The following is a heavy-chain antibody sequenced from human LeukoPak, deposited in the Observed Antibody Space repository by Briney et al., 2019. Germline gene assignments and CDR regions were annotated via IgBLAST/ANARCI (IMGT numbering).Heavy chain of an antibody. CDR1: GFTFSSYS. CDR2: ISSSSSYI. Sequence: GGSLRLSCAASGFTFSSYSMNWVRQAPGKGLEWVSSISSSSSYIYYADSVKGRFTISRDNSKNTLYLQMGSLRAEDMAVYYCARAGGYYDSSGYYYDYWGQGTLVTVSS. CDR3: ARAGGYYDSSGYYYDY. J-gene: IGHJ4*02. V-gene: IGHV3-21*01. D-gene: IGHD3-22*01.